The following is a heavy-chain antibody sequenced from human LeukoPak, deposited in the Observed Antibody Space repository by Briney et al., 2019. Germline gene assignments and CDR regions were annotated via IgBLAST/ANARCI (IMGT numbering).Heavy chain of an antibody. CDR1: GGSISSGDYY. CDR3: ARDLWNHDRPDRTSWFDP. J-gene: IGHJ5*02. Sequence: SQTLSLTCTVSGGSISSGDYYWSWIRQHPGKGLEWIGYIYYSGSTYYNPSLKSRVTISVDTSKNQFSLKLSSVTAADTAVYYCARDLWNHDRPDRTSWFDPWGQGTLVTVSS. V-gene: IGHV4-31*03. D-gene: IGHD1-1*01. CDR2: IYYSGST.